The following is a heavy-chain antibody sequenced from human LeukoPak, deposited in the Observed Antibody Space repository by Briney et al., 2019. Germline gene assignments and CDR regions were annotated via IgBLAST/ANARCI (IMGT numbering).Heavy chain of an antibody. CDR3: AKLGIVVVPAANNNWFDP. CDR2: ICGSGGST. D-gene: IGHD2-2*01. Sequence: GGSLRLSCAASGFTFSSYAMSWVREAPGKGLGWGSAICGSGGSTYYADSVKGRFTISRDNSKNTLYLQMNSLRAEDTAVYYCAKLGIVVVPAANNNWFDPWGQGTLVTVSS. CDR1: GFTFSSYA. V-gene: IGHV3-23*01. J-gene: IGHJ5*02.